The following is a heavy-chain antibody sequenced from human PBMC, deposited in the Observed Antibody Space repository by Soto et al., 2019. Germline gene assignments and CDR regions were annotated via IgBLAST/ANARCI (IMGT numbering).Heavy chain of an antibody. D-gene: IGHD2-8*02. CDR1: GGSFSGYY. J-gene: IGHJ4*02. CDR2: INHSGST. Sequence: QVQLQQWGAGLLKPSETLSLTCAVYGGSFSGYYWTWIRQPPGTGLEWIGEINHSGSTNYNPSLKSRVTISVDTSQNQFSLKLTYVTDADTAVYYCARDKITGLFDYWGQGTLVTVSS. V-gene: IGHV4-34*01. CDR3: ARDKITGLFDY.